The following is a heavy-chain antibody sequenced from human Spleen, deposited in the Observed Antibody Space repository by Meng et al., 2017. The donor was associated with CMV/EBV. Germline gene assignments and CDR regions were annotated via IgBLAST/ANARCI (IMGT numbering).Heavy chain of an antibody. CDR2: IYYSGST. J-gene: IGHJ1*01. Sequence: LTCTVSGGSISSYYWSWIRQPPGKGLEWIGYIYYSGSTNYNPSLKSRVTISVDTSKNQFSLKLSSVTAADTAVYYCASLRYSSSSFQHWGQGTLVTVSS. CDR3: ASLRYSSSSFQH. D-gene: IGHD6-6*01. V-gene: IGHV4-59*01. CDR1: GGSISSYY.